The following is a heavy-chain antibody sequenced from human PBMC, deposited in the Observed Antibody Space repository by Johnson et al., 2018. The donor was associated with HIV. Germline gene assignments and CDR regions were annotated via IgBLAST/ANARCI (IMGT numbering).Heavy chain of an antibody. CDR2: ISHDGSHK. Sequence: QVQLVESGGGVVQPGRSLRLSCAASGFTFSSYGMHWVRQAPGKGLEWVAVISHDGSHKYYADSVKGRFSLSRENAKNSLYLQMNSLRAGDTAVYYCAREGPVPGGDAFDIWGQGTMVTVSS. D-gene: IGHD3-16*01. CDR3: AREGPVPGGDAFDI. V-gene: IGHV3-33*05. J-gene: IGHJ3*02. CDR1: GFTFSSYG.